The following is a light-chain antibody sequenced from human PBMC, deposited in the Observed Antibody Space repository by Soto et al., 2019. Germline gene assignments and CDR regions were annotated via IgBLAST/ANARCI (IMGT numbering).Light chain of an antibody. Sequence: QSALTQPASVSGSPGQSITISCTGTSSDVGGYNYVSWYQQHPDKAPKLIIYEVTNRPSGVSNRFSGSKSGNTASLTISGLXAEDDADYYCSSYTSRSTLGVFGTGTKVTVL. V-gene: IGLV2-14*01. CDR2: EVT. J-gene: IGLJ1*01. CDR3: SSYTSRSTLGV. CDR1: SSDVGGYNY.